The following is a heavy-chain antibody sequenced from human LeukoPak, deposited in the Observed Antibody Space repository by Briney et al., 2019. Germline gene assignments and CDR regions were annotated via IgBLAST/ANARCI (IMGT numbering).Heavy chain of an antibody. CDR2: INPSGGST. V-gene: IGHV1-46*01. CDR3: ARPSSTSHFDY. J-gene: IGHJ4*02. Sequence: ASVKVSCKASGGTFSSYAISLVRQAPGQGLEWMGIINPSGGSTSYAQKFQGRVTMTRDMSTSTVYMELSSLRSEDTAVYYCARPSSTSHFDYWGQGTLVTVSS. CDR1: GGTFSSYA.